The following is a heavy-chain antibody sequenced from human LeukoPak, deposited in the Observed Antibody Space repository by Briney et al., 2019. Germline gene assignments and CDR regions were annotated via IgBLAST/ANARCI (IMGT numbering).Heavy chain of an antibody. CDR3: ARDQDSSSWDDAFDI. CDR2: IYYSGST. D-gene: IGHD6-13*01. CDR1: GGSISSSSYY. Sequence: SETLSLTCTVSGGSISSSSYYWGWIRQPPGKGLEWIGSIYYSGSTYYNPSLKSRVTISVDTSKNQFSLKLSSVTAADTAVYYCARDQDSSSWDDAFDIWGQGTMVTVSS. J-gene: IGHJ3*02. V-gene: IGHV4-39*02.